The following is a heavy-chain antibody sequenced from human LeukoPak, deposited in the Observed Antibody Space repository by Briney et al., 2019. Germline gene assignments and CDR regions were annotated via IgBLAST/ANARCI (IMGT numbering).Heavy chain of an antibody. CDR1: GGSISSYY. Sequence: SETLSLTCTVSGGSISSYYWSWIRQPPGKGLEWIGYIYYSGSTNYNPSLKSRVTISVDTSKNQFSLKLSSVTAADTAVYYYARHHLWFGEPYYFDYWGQGTLVTVSS. J-gene: IGHJ4*02. CDR2: IYYSGST. V-gene: IGHV4-59*08. CDR3: ARHHLWFGEPYYFDY. D-gene: IGHD3-10*01.